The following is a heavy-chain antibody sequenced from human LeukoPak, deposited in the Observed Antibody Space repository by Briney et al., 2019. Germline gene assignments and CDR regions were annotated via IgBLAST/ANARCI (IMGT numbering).Heavy chain of an antibody. CDR2: VSKSDGTT. J-gene: IGHJ4*02. CDR1: GFTFTTYA. CDR3: AREGPRGNSQFDY. V-gene: IGHV3-23*01. Sequence: GGSLRLSCAASGFTFTTYAMSWVRQAPGKGLEWVSSVSKSDGTTYYADSVKGRLTISRDNSKNTLHLQMNSLRAEDTAIYYCAREGPRGNSQFDYWGQGTLVTVSS. D-gene: IGHD2/OR15-2a*01.